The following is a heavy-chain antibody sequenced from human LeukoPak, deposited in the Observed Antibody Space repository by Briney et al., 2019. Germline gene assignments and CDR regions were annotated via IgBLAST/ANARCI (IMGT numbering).Heavy chain of an antibody. Sequence: SETLSLTCTVSGGSISSGDYYWSWIRQPPGKGLEWIGYIYYSGSTYYNPSLKGRVTISVDTSKNQFSLKLSSVTAADTAVYYCARDGAYYYDSSGYYHFDYWGQGTLVTVSS. CDR1: GGSISSGDYY. V-gene: IGHV4-30-4*01. CDR2: IYYSGST. D-gene: IGHD3-22*01. J-gene: IGHJ4*02. CDR3: ARDGAYYYDSSGYYHFDY.